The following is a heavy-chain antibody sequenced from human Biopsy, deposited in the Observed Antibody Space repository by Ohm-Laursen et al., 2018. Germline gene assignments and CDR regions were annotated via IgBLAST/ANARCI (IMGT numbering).Heavy chain of an antibody. J-gene: IGHJ5*02. CDR2: LNPVSGNS. V-gene: IGHV1-8*01. CDR3: GRAVRNQLLTDP. Sequence: ASVKVSCKTSGYTFTSYDITWVRQASGQGPEWIGWLNPVSGNSNFGQKFRGRVTVTSDTSISTAYMELSGLTSDDTATYYCGRAVRNQLLTDPWGQGTLVTVTS. D-gene: IGHD1-7*01. CDR1: GYTFTSYD.